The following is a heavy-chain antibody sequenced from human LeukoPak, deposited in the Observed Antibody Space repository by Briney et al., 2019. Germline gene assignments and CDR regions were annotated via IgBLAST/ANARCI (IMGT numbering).Heavy chain of an antibody. V-gene: IGHV3-23*01. CDR2: ISGSGTGT. J-gene: IGHJ4*02. CDR1: GFTFSSYA. Sequence: GGSLRLSCAASGFTFSSYAMSWVRQAPGKGLEWVSAISGSGTGTYHADSVKGRFTISRDNAKNTVYLQMNSLRAEDTAVYYCAKDRPASHGSGSFGDYWGQGTLVAVST. D-gene: IGHD3-10*01. CDR3: AKDRPASHGSGSFGDY.